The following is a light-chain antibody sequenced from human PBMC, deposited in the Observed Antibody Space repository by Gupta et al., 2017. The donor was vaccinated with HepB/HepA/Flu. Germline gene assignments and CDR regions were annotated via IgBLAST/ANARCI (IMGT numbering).Light chain of an antibody. Sequence: SYELTQPPSVSVSPGQTARITCSGDALPKQYAYWYQQKPGQAPVLVIYKDSERPSGIPERFSGSSSGTTVTLTISVVQAEDEADYYCQSADISGVVFGGGTKLTVL. V-gene: IGLV3-25*03. CDR1: ALPKQY. CDR2: KDS. CDR3: QSADISGVV. J-gene: IGLJ2*01.